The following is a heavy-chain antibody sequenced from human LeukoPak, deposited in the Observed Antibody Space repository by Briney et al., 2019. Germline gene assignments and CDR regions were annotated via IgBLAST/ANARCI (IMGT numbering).Heavy chain of an antibody. CDR2: IIPIFGTA. Sequence: SVKVSCKASGGTFISYAISWVRQAPGQGLEWMGGIIPIFGTANYAQKFQGRVTITADESTSTAYMELSSLRSEDTAVYYCARGVVAPTGSGFDYWGQGTLVTVSS. CDR1: GGTFISYA. V-gene: IGHV1-69*13. J-gene: IGHJ4*02. CDR3: ARGVVAPTGSGFDY. D-gene: IGHD3-22*01.